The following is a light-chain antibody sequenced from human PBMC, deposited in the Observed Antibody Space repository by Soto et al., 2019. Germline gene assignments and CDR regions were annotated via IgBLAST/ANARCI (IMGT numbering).Light chain of an antibody. CDR2: AAS. Sequence: DIQLTQSPSFLSASVGDRVIITCRASQAISSYLAWFQQRPGKAPKVLIYAASTLQSGVPSRFSGSASGTEFTLTISSLQPEDFATYFCQQLNSYPWTFGQGTKVEIK. CDR1: QAISSY. J-gene: IGKJ1*01. V-gene: IGKV1-9*01. CDR3: QQLNSYPWT.